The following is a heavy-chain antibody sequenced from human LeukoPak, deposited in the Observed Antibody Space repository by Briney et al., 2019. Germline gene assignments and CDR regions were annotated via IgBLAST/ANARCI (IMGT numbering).Heavy chain of an antibody. V-gene: IGHV4-34*01. D-gene: IGHD3-3*01. CDR1: GGSFSGYY. CDR2: INHSGST. CDR3: ARRYDFWSGYPPPLDY. Sequence: PSETLSLTCSVYGGSFSGYYWSWIRQPPGKGLEWIGEINHSGSTNYNPSLKSRVTISVDTSKNQFSLKLSSVTAADTAVYYCARRYDFWSGYPPPLDYWGQGTLVTVSS. J-gene: IGHJ4*02.